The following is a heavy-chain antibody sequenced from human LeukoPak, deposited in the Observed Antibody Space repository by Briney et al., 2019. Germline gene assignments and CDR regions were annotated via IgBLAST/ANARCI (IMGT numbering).Heavy chain of an antibody. V-gene: IGHV4-59*11. Sequence: SETLSLTCAVSGDSFSSHYWTWIRQPPGKGLEWIGYISYIGSTNYNPSLKSRVTISIDTSKSQFSLKLSSVTAADTAVYYCARDLVTVTKGFDIWSQGTMVSVSS. CDR1: GDSFSSHY. D-gene: IGHD4-17*01. CDR3: ARDLVTVTKGFDI. J-gene: IGHJ3*02. CDR2: ISYIGST.